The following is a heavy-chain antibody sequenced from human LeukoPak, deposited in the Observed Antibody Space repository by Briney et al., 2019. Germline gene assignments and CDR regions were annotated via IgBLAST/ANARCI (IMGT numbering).Heavy chain of an antibody. V-gene: IGHV1-2*06. CDR2: IHPKSGDT. J-gene: IGHJ4*02. CDR1: GYTFTGYY. D-gene: IGHD6-6*01. CDR3: ARIHSTSVHY. Sequence: QVQLVQSGAEVKKPGASVKVSCKASGYTFTGYYLHWVRQAPGQGVEWVGRIHPKSGDTDSAQNLQGRVTMTRDTPISTAYMELSGLRFDDTALYYCARIHSTSVHYWGQGTLVTVSS.